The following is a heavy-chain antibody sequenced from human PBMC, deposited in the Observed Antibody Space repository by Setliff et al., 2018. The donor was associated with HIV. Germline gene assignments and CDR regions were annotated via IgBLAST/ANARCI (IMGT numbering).Heavy chain of an antibody. CDR1: GFTSSTYW. CDR2: INEDGSQK. V-gene: IGHV3-7*01. J-gene: IGHJ4*02. CDR3: AKDISGWFSRQGSDY. Sequence: GGSLRLSCAASGFTSSTYWMSWVRQAPGKGLEWVANINEDGSQKYYADSVRGRFSISRDNTRDTLYLQMNSLKTEDTAVYYCAKDISGWFSRQGSDYWGQGTLVTVSS. D-gene: IGHD6-19*01.